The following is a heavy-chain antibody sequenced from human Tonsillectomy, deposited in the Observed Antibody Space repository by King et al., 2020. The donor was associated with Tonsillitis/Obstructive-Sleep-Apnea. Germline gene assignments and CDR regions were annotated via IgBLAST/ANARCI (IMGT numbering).Heavy chain of an antibody. D-gene: IGHD1-26*01. CDR3: ARDPYSGIYGAFEI. Sequence: VQLVESGGGLVQPGGSLRLSCAASGITFSSYWMTWVRQAPGKGLEWVANIKQDGSEKYYVDSVKGRFTISRDNAKNSLYLQMNSLTAEDTAVYYCARDPYSGIYGAFEIWGQGTMVTVSS. V-gene: IGHV3-7*01. J-gene: IGHJ3*02. CDR1: GITFSSYW. CDR2: IKQDGSEK.